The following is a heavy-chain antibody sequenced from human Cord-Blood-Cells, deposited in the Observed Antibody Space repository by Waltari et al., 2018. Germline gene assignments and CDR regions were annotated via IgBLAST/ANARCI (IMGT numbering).Heavy chain of an antibody. J-gene: IGHJ3*02. D-gene: IGHD4-17*01. CDR3: ARGGGDYGDYDAFDI. V-gene: IGHV4-34*01. CDR1: GGSFSGYY. CDR2: INHSGST. Sequence: QVQLQQWGAGLLKPSEILSLTCAVYGGSFSGYYWSWIRQPPGKGLEWIGEINHSGSTNYNPSLKSRVTISVDTSKNQFSLKLSSVTAADTAVYYCARGGGDYGDYDAFDIWGQGTMVTVSS.